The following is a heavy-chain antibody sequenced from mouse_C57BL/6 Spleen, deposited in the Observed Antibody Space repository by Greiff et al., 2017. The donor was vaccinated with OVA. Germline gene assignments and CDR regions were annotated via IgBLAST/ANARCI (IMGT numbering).Heavy chain of an antibody. V-gene: IGHV1-22*01. CDR1: GYTFPDYN. CDR3: ARRDYGSSSYYYAMDY. D-gene: IGHD1-1*01. CDR2: INPTNGGT. J-gene: IGHJ4*01. Sequence: VQLKESGPELVKPGASGKRSGRASGYTFPDYNMPWVKQSHGKSLGWIGYINPTNGGTSYTQKFKGKATWTVNKSSSTAYMELRSLTSEDSAVYYCARRDYGSSSYYYAMDYWGQGTSVTVSS.